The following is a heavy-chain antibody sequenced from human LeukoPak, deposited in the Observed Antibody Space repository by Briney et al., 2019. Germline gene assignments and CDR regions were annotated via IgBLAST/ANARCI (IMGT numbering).Heavy chain of an antibody. D-gene: IGHD1-14*01. CDR3: ARDRNYYFDH. CDR1: GVSISSSNSY. CDR2: IYYSGNT. Sequence: SETLSLTCTVSGVSISSSNSYWGWIRQPPGKGLEWIGSIYYSGNTYYNASLKSQVSISIDTSKNRFSLKLTSVTAADTAVYYCARDRNYYFDHWGQGTLVTVSS. V-gene: IGHV4-39*02. J-gene: IGHJ4*02.